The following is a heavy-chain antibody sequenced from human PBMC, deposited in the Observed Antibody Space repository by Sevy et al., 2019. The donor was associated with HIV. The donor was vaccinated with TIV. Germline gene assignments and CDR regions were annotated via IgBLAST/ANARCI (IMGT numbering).Heavy chain of an antibody. V-gene: IGHV4-39*01. Sequence: SETLSLTCTVSDGSISTTSYYGGWIRQPPGKGLEWIGSIYYTGDTYYNPSLWSRVTISVDMSKNQLSLKLSSVTAADTAIYDCARFVGYYYYMDVWGKGTTVTVSS. CDR3: ARFVGYYYYMDV. D-gene: IGHD2-21*01. J-gene: IGHJ6*03. CDR2: IYYTGDT. CDR1: DGSISTTSYY.